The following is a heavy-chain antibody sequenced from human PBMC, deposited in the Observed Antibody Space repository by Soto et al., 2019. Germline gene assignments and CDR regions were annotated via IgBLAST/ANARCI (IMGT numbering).Heavy chain of an antibody. CDR2: IDVDSGNT. CDR3: AARNGYAYYYWMAV. J-gene: IGHJ6*02. CDR1: GFTFTSSA. Sequence: GASEKVSCKASGFTFTSSAVPWVRQARGQRLGWIGCIDVDSGNTNYAQKFQERGTITRDMSTSTAYMQLSSLISEDTAVYYCAARNGYAYYYWMAVWGQGTMVTVSS. D-gene: IGHD5-18*01. V-gene: IGHV1-58*01.